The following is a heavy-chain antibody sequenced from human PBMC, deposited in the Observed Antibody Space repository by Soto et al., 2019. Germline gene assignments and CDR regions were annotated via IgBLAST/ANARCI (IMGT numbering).Heavy chain of an antibody. CDR1: GFTFSSYG. D-gene: IGHD6-13*01. CDR2: IWYDGSNK. V-gene: IGHV3-33*01. J-gene: IGHJ6*02. Sequence: GGSLRLSCAASGFTFSSYGMRRVRQAPGKGLEWVAVIWYDGSNKYYADSVKGRFTISRDNSKNTLYLQMNSLRAEDTAVYYCARDFWYRLGFAIRYYYYYGMDVWGQGTTVTVSS. CDR3: ARDFWYRLGFAIRYYYYYGMDV.